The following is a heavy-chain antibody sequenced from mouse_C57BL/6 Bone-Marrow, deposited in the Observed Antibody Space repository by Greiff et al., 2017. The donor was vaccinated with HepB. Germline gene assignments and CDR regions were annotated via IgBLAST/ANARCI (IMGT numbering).Heavy chain of an antibody. CDR1: GYAFSSYW. D-gene: IGHD1-1*01. CDR2: IYPGDGDT. V-gene: IGHV1-80*01. Sequence: QVQLQQPGAELVKPGASVKISCKASGYAFSSYWMNWVKQRPGKGLEWIGQIYPGDGDTNYNGKFKGKATLTADKSSSTAYMQLSSLTSEDSAVYFCAREYYYGSSYWYFDVWGTGTTVTVSS. CDR3: AREYYYGSSYWYFDV. J-gene: IGHJ1*03.